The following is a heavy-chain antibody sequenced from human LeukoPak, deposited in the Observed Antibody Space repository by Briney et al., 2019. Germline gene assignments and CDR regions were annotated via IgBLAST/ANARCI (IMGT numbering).Heavy chain of an antibody. D-gene: IGHD1-26*01. J-gene: IGHJ4*02. CDR3: ARLVRGWWELSGYYFDY. V-gene: IGHV3-66*02. Sequence: GGSLRLSCAASGFTVSSDYMSWVRQAPGKGLEWVSVIYSAGSTYYADSVKGRFTISRDNSKNTLYLQMNSLRAEDTAVYYCARLVRGWWELSGYYFDYWGQGTLVTVSS. CDR1: GFTVSSDY. CDR2: IYSAGST.